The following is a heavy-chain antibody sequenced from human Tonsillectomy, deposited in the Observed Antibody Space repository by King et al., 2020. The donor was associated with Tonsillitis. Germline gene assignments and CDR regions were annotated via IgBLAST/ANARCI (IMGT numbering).Heavy chain of an antibody. CDR1: GFIFSSFG. CDR2: IRFDGANK. D-gene: IGHD3/OR15-3a*01. J-gene: IGHJ1*01. Sequence: VQLVESGGGVVKPGGSLRLSCAASGFIFSSFGMHWVRQAPGKGLEGVSFIRFDGANKYYGDSVKGRFTIYRDNSKNTVYLQMNSLRAEDTAVYYCASWGIFGLVIERFWGQGTLVTVSS. V-gene: IGHV3-30*02. CDR3: ASWGIFGLVIERF.